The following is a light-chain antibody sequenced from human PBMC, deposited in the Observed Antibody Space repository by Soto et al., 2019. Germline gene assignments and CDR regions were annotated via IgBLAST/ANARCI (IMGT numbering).Light chain of an antibody. Sequence: DIVMTQSPLSLPVTPGEPASISRRSSQSLLHSNGYNFLVWYLQKPGQSPQLLIYLGSNRSSGVPDRFSGSGSGTDFTLKITRVEAEDVGVYYCMQALQTPLTFGGGTKVEIK. V-gene: IGKV2-28*01. CDR3: MQALQTPLT. CDR2: LGS. CDR1: QSLLHSNGYNF. J-gene: IGKJ4*01.